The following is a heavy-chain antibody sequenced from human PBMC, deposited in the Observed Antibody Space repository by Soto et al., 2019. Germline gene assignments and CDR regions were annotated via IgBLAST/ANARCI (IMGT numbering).Heavy chain of an antibody. Sequence: SVKVSCKASGGTFSSYAISWVRQAPGQGLEWMGGIIPILGTANYAQKFQDRVTITADESTSTAYMELSSLRSEDTAVYYCARETYYYDSSGYVPPNYYGMDVWGQGTTVTVSS. CDR2: IIPILGTA. CDR1: GGTFSSYA. V-gene: IGHV1-69*13. J-gene: IGHJ6*02. D-gene: IGHD3-22*01. CDR3: ARETYYYDSSGYVPPNYYGMDV.